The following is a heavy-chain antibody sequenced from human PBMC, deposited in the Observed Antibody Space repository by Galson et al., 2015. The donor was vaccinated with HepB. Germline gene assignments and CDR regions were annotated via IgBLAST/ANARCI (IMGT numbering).Heavy chain of an antibody. D-gene: IGHD1-20*01. CDR2: ISSSGIII. V-gene: IGHV3-48*02. CDR1: GFTFSSYG. Sequence: SLRLSCAASGFTFSSYGMSWVRQAPGKGLEWVSYISSSGIIIYYADSVKGRFSISRDNAKNSLYLQMNSLRDEDTAVYYCARAWVTGTTVWAWGRGTLVTVSS. CDR3: ARAWVTGTTVWA. J-gene: IGHJ4*02.